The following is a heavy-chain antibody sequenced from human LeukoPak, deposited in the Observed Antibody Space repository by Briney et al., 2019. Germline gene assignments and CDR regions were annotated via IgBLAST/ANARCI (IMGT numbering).Heavy chain of an antibody. D-gene: IGHD2-8*01. J-gene: IGHJ5*02. CDR3: ARLGVPSPRGSIDWFDP. CDR2: IYYSGST. V-gene: IGHV4-59*08. CDR1: GGSISSHY. Sequence: PSETLSLTCTVSGGSISSHYWSWIRQPPGKGLEWIGYIYYSGSTNYNPSLKSRVTISVDTSKNQFSLKLSSVTAADTAVYYCARLGVPSPRGSIDWFDPWGQGTLVTVSS.